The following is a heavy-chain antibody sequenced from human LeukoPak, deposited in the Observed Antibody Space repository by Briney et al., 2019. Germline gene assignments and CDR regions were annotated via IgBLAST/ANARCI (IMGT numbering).Heavy chain of an antibody. CDR1: GFTFSSYW. CDR2: ISYDGSNK. D-gene: IGHD2-2*01. CDR3: AKDGIVVVPAAPPGDYYGMDV. V-gene: IGHV3-30*18. J-gene: IGHJ6*02. Sequence: PGGSLRLSCAASGFTFSSYWMSWVRQAPGKGLEWVAVISYDGSNKYYADSVKGRFTISRDNPKNTLYLQMNSLRAEDTAVYYCAKDGIVVVPAAPPGDYYGMDVWGQGTTVTVSS.